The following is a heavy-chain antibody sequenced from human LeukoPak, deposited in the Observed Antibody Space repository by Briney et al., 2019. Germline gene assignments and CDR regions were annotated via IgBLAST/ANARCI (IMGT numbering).Heavy chain of an antibody. D-gene: IGHD3-22*01. Sequence: GGSLRLSCAASGFTFSSYAMSWVRQAPGKGLEWVSAISGSGGSSFYADSVKGRFTISRDNSKNTLYLHMNNLRAEDTALYYCAKNIRYYDSSGYPYYYYYMDVWGKGTTVTVSS. CDR3: AKNIRYYDSSGYPYYYYYMDV. CDR1: GFTFSSYA. V-gene: IGHV3-23*01. J-gene: IGHJ6*03. CDR2: ISGSGGSS.